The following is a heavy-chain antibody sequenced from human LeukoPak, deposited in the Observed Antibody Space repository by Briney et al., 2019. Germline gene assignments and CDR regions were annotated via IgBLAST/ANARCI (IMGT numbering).Heavy chain of an antibody. CDR3: AKDPARWELQTHDAFDI. J-gene: IGHJ3*02. D-gene: IGHD1-26*01. V-gene: IGHV3-73*01. CDR2: IRSKANSYAT. CDR1: GFTFSGSA. Sequence: GGSLRLSCAASGFTFSGSAMHWVRQASGKGLEWVGRIRSKANSYATAYAASVKGRSTISRDDSKNTAYLQMNSLRAEDTAVYYCAKDPARWELQTHDAFDIWGQGTMVTVSS.